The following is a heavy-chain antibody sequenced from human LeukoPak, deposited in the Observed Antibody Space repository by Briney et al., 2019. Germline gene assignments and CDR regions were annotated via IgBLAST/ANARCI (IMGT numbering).Heavy chain of an antibody. CDR1: GFTFNNYT. CDR2: INGDSSTT. V-gene: IGHV3-23*01. Sequence: GGSLSLTCAASGFTFNNYTMRWVRQAPGNELEWVSAINGDSSTTYYTDSVKGRFSISRDNSKNTLYLQMNSLRAEDTAIYYCTRSKGYCSSTTCANFDCWGQGTLVTVSS. CDR3: TRSKGYCSSTTCANFDC. D-gene: IGHD2-2*01. J-gene: IGHJ4*02.